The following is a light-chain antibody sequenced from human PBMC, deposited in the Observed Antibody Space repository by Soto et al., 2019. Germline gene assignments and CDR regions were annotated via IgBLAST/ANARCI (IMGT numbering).Light chain of an antibody. CDR3: QSYDNGLSAYV. CDR1: SSNIGAGSD. Sequence: QSVLTQPPSVSGAPGQRVTVSCTGSSSNIGAGSDVHWYQQLPGTAPKLLIFANNNRPSGVPDRSSGSKSGTSASLAITGLQADDEADYYCQSYDNGLSAYVFGTGTKVTVL. V-gene: IGLV1-40*01. J-gene: IGLJ1*01. CDR2: ANN.